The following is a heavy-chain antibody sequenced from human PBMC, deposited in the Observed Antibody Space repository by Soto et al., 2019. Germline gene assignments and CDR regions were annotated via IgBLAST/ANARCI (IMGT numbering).Heavy chain of an antibody. CDR2: IYYSGST. J-gene: IGHJ4*02. Sequence: QVQLQESGPGLVKPSETLSLTCTVSGGSVSSGSYYWSWIRQPPGKGLEWIGYIYYSGSTNYNPSLKIRVTISVDTSKNQFSLKLSSVTAADTAVYYCARGIDYGDYFDYWGQGTLVTVSS. CDR1: GGSVSSGSYY. V-gene: IGHV4-61*01. D-gene: IGHD4-17*01. CDR3: ARGIDYGDYFDY.